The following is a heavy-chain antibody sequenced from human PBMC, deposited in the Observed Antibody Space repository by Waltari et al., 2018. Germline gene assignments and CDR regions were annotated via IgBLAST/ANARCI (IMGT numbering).Heavy chain of an antibody. CDR2: ISYDGSNK. Sequence: QVQLVESGGGVVQPGRSLRLACAASGFTFSSYAMHWVSPAPGKGLEWVAVISYDGSNKYYADSVKGRFTISRDNSKNTLYLQMNSLRAEDTAVYYCARSGKGSSWGYYFDYWGQGTLVTVSS. CDR3: ARSGKGSSWGYYFDY. J-gene: IGHJ4*02. D-gene: IGHD6-6*01. CDR1: GFTFSSYA. V-gene: IGHV3-30-3*01.